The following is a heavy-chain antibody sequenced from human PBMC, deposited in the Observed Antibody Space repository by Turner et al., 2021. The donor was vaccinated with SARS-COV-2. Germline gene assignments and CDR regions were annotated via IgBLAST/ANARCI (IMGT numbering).Heavy chain of an antibody. CDR2: FDPEDAET. CDR3: ATGYEYCGGDCSIDY. J-gene: IGHJ4*02. CDR1: GYTLTELS. Sequence: QVQLVQSGAEVKKPGASVTVSCKFSGYTLTELSMHWVRQAPGKGLEGMGGFDPEDAETIYAQKFQGRVTMTEDTSADTAYMELSSLRSEDTAVYYCATGYEYCGGDCSIDYWGQGTLVTVSS. V-gene: IGHV1-24*01. D-gene: IGHD2-21*02.